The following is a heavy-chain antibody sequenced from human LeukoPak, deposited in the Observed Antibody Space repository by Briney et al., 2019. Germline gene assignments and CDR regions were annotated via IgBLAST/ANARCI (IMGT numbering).Heavy chain of an antibody. V-gene: IGHV4-34*01. D-gene: IGHD6-19*01. CDR3: AREGIAVAVFDY. CDR1: GGSFSGYY. J-gene: IGHJ4*02. Sequence: SETLSLTCAVYGGSFSGYYWSWIRQPPGKGLEWIGEINHSGSTNYNPSLKSRVTISVDTSKNQFSLKLSSVTAADTAVYYCAREGIAVAVFDYWGQGTLVTVSS. CDR2: INHSGST.